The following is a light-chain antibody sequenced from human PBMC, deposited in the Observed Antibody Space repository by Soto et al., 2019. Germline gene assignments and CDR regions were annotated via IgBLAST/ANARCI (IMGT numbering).Light chain of an antibody. CDR3: QQYNNFPPT. CDR2: GTS. J-gene: IGKJ4*01. V-gene: IGKV1D-16*01. Sequence: DVQMTQSPSSLSASVGDRVSITCRASRSVANWLAWYQQKPGSAPRSLIYGTSTLQTGVPSRFSGSGSDTHFTLTIDSLLPEDFATYYCQQYNNFPPTFGGGTKVEIK. CDR1: RSVANW.